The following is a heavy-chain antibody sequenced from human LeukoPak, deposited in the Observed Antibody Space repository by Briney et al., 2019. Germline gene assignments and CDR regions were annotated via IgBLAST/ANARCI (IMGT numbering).Heavy chain of an antibody. Sequence: PSETLSLTCAVYGGSFSSYYWSWIRQPPGKGLEWIGEINHSGSTNYNPSLKSRVTISVDTSKNQFSLKLSSVTAADTAVYYCARGGEVVVVPAGVYYFDYGGEGTLVTVSS. CDR1: GGSFSSYY. CDR2: INHSGST. J-gene: IGHJ4*02. D-gene: IGHD2-2*01. CDR3: ARGGEVVVVPAGVYYFDY. V-gene: IGHV4-34*01.